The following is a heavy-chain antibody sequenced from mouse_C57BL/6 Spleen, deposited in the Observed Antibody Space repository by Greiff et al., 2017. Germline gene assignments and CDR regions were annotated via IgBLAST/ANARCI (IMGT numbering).Heavy chain of an antibody. CDR1: GYTFTSYW. CDR2: IDPSDSET. V-gene: IGHV1-52*01. CDR3: ARSDSSGYSYYFDY. Sequence: QVQLQQPGAELVRPGSSVKLSCKASGYTFTSYWMHWVKQRPIQGLEWIGNIDPSDSETHYNQKFKDKATLTVDKSSSTAYMQLSSLTSEDSAVYYCARSDSSGYSYYFDYWGQGTTRTVSS. D-gene: IGHD3-2*02. J-gene: IGHJ2*01.